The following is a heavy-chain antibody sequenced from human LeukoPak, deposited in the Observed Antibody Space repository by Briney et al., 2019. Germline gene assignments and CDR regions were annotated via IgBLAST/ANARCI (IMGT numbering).Heavy chain of an antibody. Sequence: EXLSLTCSVSGDSFSRSDSYWDWIRQPPGTGLEWIGTIYYSGRTYYSPSLKSRVTMSVDPSNNQFSLNLRSVTAADTAVYYCARRRYYDGSGYLEWGQGTLLSVSS. J-gene: IGHJ1*01. CDR1: GDSFSRSDSY. CDR2: IYYSGRT. CDR3: ARRRYYDGSGYLE. D-gene: IGHD3-22*01. V-gene: IGHV4-39*01.